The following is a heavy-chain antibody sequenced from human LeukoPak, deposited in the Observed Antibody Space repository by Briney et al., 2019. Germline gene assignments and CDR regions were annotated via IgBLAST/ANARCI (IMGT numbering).Heavy chain of an antibody. V-gene: IGHV3-21*01. CDR1: GFTFSSYS. CDR2: ISSSSSYI. Sequence: GGSLRLSCAASGFTFSSYSMNWVRQAPGKGLEWVSSISSSSSYIYYADSVKGRFTISRDNAKNSLYLQMNSLRAEDTAVYYCARDRRLGMDHDAFDICGQGTMVTVSS. D-gene: IGHD6-25*01. CDR3: ARDRRLGMDHDAFDI. J-gene: IGHJ3*02.